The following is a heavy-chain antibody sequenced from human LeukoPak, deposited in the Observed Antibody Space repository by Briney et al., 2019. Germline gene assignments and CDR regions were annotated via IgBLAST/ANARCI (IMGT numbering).Heavy chain of an antibody. Sequence: PSETLSLTCSVSGASLSSYTYYWAWIRQPPGTGLEWIANMYNSGTTYYNSSLKSRVTIFIDTSMNQVSLKLTAVTAADTAVYYCASVKEVDDGHLPTWGQGTLVTVSS. CDR3: ASVKEVDDGHLPT. CDR1: GASLSSYTYY. D-gene: IGHD5/OR15-5a*01. V-gene: IGHV4-39*01. CDR2: MYNSGTT. J-gene: IGHJ5*02.